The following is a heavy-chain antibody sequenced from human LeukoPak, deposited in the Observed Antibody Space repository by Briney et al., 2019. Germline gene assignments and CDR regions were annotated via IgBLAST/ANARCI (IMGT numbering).Heavy chain of an antibody. D-gene: IGHD5-18*01. V-gene: IGHV4-4*02. J-gene: IGHJ3*02. Sequence: PSGTLSLTCAVSGGSISSSNWWSWIRQPPGKGLEWIGEIYHSGSTNYNPSLKSRVTISVDKSKTQFSLKLSSVTAADTAVYYCARSGYSYGADAFDIWGQGTMVTVSS. CDR3: ARSGYSYGADAFDI. CDR2: IYHSGST. CDR1: GGSISSSNW.